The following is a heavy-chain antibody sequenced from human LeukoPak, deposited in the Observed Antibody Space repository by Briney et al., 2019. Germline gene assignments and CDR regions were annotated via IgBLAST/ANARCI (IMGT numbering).Heavy chain of an antibody. J-gene: IGHJ3*02. CDR2: IYYSGST. V-gene: IGHV4-59*01. CDR1: GGPISSYY. CDR3: ARDGVTAVAGLAFDI. D-gene: IGHD6-19*01. Sequence: SETLSLTCTVSGGPISSYYWSWIRQPPGKGLEWIGYIYYSGSTNYNPSLKSRVTISVDTSKNQFSLKLSSVTAADTAVYYCARDGVTAVAGLAFDIWGQGTMVTVSS.